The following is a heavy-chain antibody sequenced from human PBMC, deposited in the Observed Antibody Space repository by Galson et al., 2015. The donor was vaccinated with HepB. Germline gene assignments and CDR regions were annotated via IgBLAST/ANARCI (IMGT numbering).Heavy chain of an antibody. D-gene: IGHD3-10*01. CDR3: AKDVLLWFGGTGWFDP. V-gene: IGHV3-23*01. Sequence: SLRLSCAASGFTFSSYAMSWVRQAPGKGLEWVSAISGSGGSTYYADSVKGRFTISRDNSKNTLYLQMNSLRAEDTAVYYCAKDVLLWFGGTGWFDPWGQGTLVTVSS. CDR2: ISGSGGST. J-gene: IGHJ5*02. CDR1: GFTFSSYA.